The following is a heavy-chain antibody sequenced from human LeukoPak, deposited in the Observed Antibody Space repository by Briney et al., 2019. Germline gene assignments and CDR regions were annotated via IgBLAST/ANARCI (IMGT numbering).Heavy chain of an antibody. V-gene: IGHV1-24*01. CDR2: VDPEAGAT. Sequence: ASAKISSKVSGDTLTELSLHWVRQAPGKGLEWMGGVDPEAGATIYAHQFHGRVTMTEDTSTDTASLELSSMRSADTAVIYCSTVRIAAAGNPFDYWGQGTLVTVSS. D-gene: IGHD6-13*01. CDR3: STVRIAAAGNPFDY. CDR1: GDTLTELS. J-gene: IGHJ4*02.